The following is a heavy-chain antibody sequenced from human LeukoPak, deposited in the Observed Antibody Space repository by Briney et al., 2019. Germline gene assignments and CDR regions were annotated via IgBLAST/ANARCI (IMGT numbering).Heavy chain of an antibody. J-gene: IGHJ3*02. CDR1: GFTFSRFW. CDR3: ARLGKSYDILTGYYRAVGDAFDI. Sequence: GGSLRLSCAASGFTFSRFWMSWVRQAPGEGLEWVANIKQDGTDRYYVDSVKGRFTISRDNAKNSLYLQMNSLRAEDTAVYYCARLGKSYDILTGYYRAVGDAFDIWGQGTMVTVSS. V-gene: IGHV3-7*01. D-gene: IGHD3-9*01. CDR2: IKQDGTDR.